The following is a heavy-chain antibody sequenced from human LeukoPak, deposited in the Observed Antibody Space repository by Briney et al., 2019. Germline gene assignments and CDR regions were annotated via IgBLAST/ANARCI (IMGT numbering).Heavy chain of an antibody. CDR3: ARSSSSWYSAFDI. Sequence: ASVKVSCKASGYTFTSYDINWVRQATGQGLEWMGWMNPSSGNTGYAQKFQGRVTMTRNTSISTAYMELSSLRSEDTAVYYCARSSSSWYSAFDIWGQGTMVTVSS. J-gene: IGHJ3*02. V-gene: IGHV1-8*01. CDR1: GYTFTSYD. CDR2: MNPSSGNT. D-gene: IGHD6-13*01.